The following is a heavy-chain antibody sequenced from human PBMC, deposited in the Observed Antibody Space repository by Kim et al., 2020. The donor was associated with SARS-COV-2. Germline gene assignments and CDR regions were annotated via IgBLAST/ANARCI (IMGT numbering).Heavy chain of an antibody. CDR1: GGSIKSIEW. J-gene: IGHJ4*02. CDR3: ASQSDYRSDY. CDR2: INQSGST. V-gene: IGHV4-4*02. Sequence: SETLSLTCAVSGGSIKSIEWWSWVRQSPGKGLEWIGEINQSGSTNYNPSLKSRVTISMDKSNNQFSLRLDSVTAADTAMYYCASQSDYRSDYWGLGTLVTVSS. D-gene: IGHD4-17*01.